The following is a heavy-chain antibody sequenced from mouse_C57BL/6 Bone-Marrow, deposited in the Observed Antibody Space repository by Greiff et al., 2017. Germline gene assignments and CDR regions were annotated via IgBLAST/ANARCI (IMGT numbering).Heavy chain of an antibody. CDR1: GYTFTDYN. V-gene: IGHV1-18*01. J-gene: IGHJ1*03. CDR3: ASAIYYYGSSLCYFDV. Sequence: EVHLVESGPELVKPGASVKIPCKASGYTFTDYNMDWVKQSHGKSLEWIGDINPNNGGTIYNQKFKGKATLTVDKSSSTAYMALRSLTSEDTAVYYCASAIYYYGSSLCYFDVWGTGTTVTVSS. CDR2: INPNNGGT. D-gene: IGHD1-1*01.